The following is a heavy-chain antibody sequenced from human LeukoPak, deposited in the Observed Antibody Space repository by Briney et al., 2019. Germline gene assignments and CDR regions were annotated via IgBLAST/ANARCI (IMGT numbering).Heavy chain of an antibody. CDR2: INPNSGGT. CDR1: GYTFSGYY. Sequence: GASVKVSCKASGYTFSGYYMHWVRQAPGQGLEWMGWINPNSGGTNYAQKFQGRVTMTRDTSISTAYMELSRLRSDDTAVYYCARIPDYGDYPSYYYMDVWVKGTTVTVSS. D-gene: IGHD4-17*01. CDR3: ARIPDYGDYPSYYYMDV. V-gene: IGHV1-2*02. J-gene: IGHJ6*03.